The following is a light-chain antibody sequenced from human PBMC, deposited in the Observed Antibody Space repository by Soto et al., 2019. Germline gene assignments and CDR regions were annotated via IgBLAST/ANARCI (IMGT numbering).Light chain of an antibody. CDR1: QSVKTF. Sequence: EIALTQSPATLSLSPGERATLSCRASQSVKTFLVWYQQKPGQAPRLLIYDASNRATGIPARFSGSGSGTDFTLTISSLEPEDFAVYYCQQRSNWPRTFGQGTKVDIK. CDR3: QQRSNWPRT. CDR2: DAS. V-gene: IGKV3-11*01. J-gene: IGKJ1*01.